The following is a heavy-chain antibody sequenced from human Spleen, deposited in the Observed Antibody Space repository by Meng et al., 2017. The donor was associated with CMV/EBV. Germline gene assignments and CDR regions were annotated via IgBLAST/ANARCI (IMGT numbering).Heavy chain of an antibody. V-gene: IGHV3-21*01. D-gene: IGHD3-3*01. CDR2: ISSSSSYI. CDR3: ARVVLEWLTQHSYGMDV. CDR1: GFTFDDYA. Sequence: GGSLRLSCAASGFTFDDYAMHWVRQAPGKGLEWVSSISSSSSYIYYADSVKGRFTISRDNSKNTLDLQMTSLRADDTAVYFCARVVLEWLTQHSYGMDVWGQGTTVTVSS. J-gene: IGHJ6*02.